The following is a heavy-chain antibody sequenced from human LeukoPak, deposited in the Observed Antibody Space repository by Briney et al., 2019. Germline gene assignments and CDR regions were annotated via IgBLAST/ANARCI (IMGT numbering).Heavy chain of an antibody. Sequence: GGSLRLSCAASGFTLSSYSMNWVRQAPGKGLEWVSSISSSSSYIYYADSVKGRFTISRDNAKNSLYLQMNSLRAEDTAVYYCARGSGPPVDAFDIWGQGTMVTVSS. CDR3: ARGSGPPVDAFDI. J-gene: IGHJ3*02. CDR1: GFTLSSYS. CDR2: ISSSSSYI. V-gene: IGHV3-21*01. D-gene: IGHD1-26*01.